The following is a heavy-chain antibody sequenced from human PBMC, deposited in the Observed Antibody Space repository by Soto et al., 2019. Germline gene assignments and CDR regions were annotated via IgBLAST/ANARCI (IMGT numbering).Heavy chain of an antibody. V-gene: IGHV3-23*01. Sequence: EVQLLESGGGLVQPGGSLRLSCAASGFTFNNYAMTWVRQAPGKGLEWVSAISGGGDTTSYADSVKGRFTVSRDGSKNTLYLQMSSLRAEATALYYCAKGLGGSGSLTPRVDFWGQGTLVAVSS. CDR3: AKGLGGSGSLTPRVDF. CDR2: ISGGGDTT. CDR1: GFTFNNYA. J-gene: IGHJ4*02. D-gene: IGHD3-10*01.